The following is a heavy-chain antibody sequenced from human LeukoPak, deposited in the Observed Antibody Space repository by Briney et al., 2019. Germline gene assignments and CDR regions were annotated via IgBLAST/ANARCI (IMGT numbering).Heavy chain of an antibody. CDR1: GFTFDDYA. CDR3: VKDILGGGSFDY. V-gene: IGHV3-43*02. CDR2: ISGDGAST. Sequence: GGSLRLSCAASGFTFDDYAMHWVRQDPGKGLEWVSLISGDGASTYYTESVRGRFTISRDNSKKSLYLQMNSLRTEDTALYYCVKDILGGGSFDYWGQGTLVTVSS. J-gene: IGHJ4*02. D-gene: IGHD3-16*01.